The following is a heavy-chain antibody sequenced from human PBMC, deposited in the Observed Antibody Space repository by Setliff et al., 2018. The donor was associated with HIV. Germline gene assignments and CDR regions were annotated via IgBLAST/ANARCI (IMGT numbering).Heavy chain of an antibody. J-gene: IGHJ3*02. V-gene: IGHV4-59*01. Sequence: SATLSLTCTVSDGSFSSDYWTWIRQTPGKGLEWIGYIYYSGSTKYNPSLTSRVTISVDTSKNHFSLKLTSVTAAETAVYYCARAEMATIVAFDIWGQGTMVTVSS. CDR1: DGSFSSDY. D-gene: IGHD5-12*01. CDR3: ARAEMATIVAFDI. CDR2: IYYSGST.